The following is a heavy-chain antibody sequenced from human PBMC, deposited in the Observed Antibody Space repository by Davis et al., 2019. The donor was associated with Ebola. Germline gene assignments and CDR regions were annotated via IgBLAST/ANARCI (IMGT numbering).Heavy chain of an antibody. J-gene: IGHJ4*02. CDR3: AKAEDAGGPATVY. CDR2: ISGSGGST. V-gene: IGHV3-23*01. D-gene: IGHD2-2*01. CDR1: GFTFSSYA. Sequence: SLRLSCAASGFTFSSYAMGWVRQAPGKGLEWVSAISGSGGSTYYADSVKGRFTISRDNSKNTLYLQMNSLRAEDTAVYYCAKAEDAGGPATVYWGQGTLVTVSS.